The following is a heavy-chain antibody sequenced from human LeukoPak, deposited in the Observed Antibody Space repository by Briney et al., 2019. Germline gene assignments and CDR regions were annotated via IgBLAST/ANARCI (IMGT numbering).Heavy chain of an antibody. Sequence: SETLSLTCSVSDDSITMYYWTWIRQPPGKGLEWIGYVDHTGSTNFNPSLNGRVSISRDTTNNLFSLRLRSVTAADTAVYFCARGGYYGSGNDFRFDPWGQGTLVTVSS. J-gene: IGHJ5*02. CDR1: DDSITMYY. D-gene: IGHD3-10*01. CDR3: ARGGYYGSGNDFRFDP. CDR2: VDHTGST. V-gene: IGHV4-59*01.